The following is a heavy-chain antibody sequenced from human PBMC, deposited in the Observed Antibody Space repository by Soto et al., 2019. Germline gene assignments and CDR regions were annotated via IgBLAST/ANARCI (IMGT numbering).Heavy chain of an antibody. CDR3: AKSIRTTLSVYDY. Sequence: EVQLLQSGGALVQPGGSLRLSCAASGFTFTSFTMNWVRQAPGKGLEWGSDISGSGYNTYDADSVRGRFTISRDNSKNMLYLQMNSLRGDDTAVYFCAKSIRTTLSVYDYWGQGALVTVSS. J-gene: IGHJ4*02. CDR1: GFTFTSFT. D-gene: IGHD4-17*01. CDR2: ISGSGYNT. V-gene: IGHV3-23*01.